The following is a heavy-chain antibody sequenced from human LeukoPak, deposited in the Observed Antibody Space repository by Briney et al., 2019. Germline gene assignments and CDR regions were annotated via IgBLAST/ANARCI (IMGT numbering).Heavy chain of an antibody. V-gene: IGHV5-51*01. CDR2: IYPGDSDT. D-gene: IGHD3-22*01. CDR3: ARQFDRQTENYYDNSGYYQGAFDI. CDR1: GYSFTSYW. Sequence: GESLKISCKGSGYSFTSYWIGWVRQMPGKGLEWMGIIYPGDSDTRYSPSFQGQVTISADKSISTAYLQWSSLKASDTAMYYCARQFDRQTENYYDNSGYYQGAFDIWGQGTMVTVSS. J-gene: IGHJ3*02.